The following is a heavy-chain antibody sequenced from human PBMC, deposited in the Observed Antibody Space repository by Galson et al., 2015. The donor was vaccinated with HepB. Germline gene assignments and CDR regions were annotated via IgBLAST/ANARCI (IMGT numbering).Heavy chain of an antibody. CDR2: TYYRSEWYN. CDR1: GDSVSSNSAA. V-gene: IGHV6-1*01. CDR3: ARDGQWLGHYYYGMDV. J-gene: IGHJ6*02. D-gene: IGHD6-19*01. Sequence: CAISGDSVSSNSAAWNWIRQSPSRGLEWLGRTYYRSEWYNDYAVSVKSRITINPDTSKNQFSLQLNSVTPEDTAVYYCARDGQWLGHYYYGMDVWGQGTTVTVSS.